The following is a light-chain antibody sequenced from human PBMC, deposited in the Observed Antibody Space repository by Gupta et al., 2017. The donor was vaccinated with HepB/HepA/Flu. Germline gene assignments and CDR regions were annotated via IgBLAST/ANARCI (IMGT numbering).Light chain of an antibody. CDR3: GTWDSSLSAGL. J-gene: IGLJ3*02. Sequence: QSVLTQPPSVSAAPGQKVTISCSGSSSNIGNNYVSWYQQLPGTAPKLLIYDNNKRPSGIPGRFSASRSGTSATLGITGLQTGGEAVYYCGTWDSSLSAGLFGGGTKLTVL. CDR1: SSNIGNNY. CDR2: DNN. V-gene: IGLV1-51*01.